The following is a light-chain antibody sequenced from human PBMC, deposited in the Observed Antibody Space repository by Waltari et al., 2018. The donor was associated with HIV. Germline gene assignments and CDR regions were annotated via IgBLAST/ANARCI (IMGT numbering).Light chain of an antibody. V-gene: IGLV1-51*01. J-gene: IGLJ3*02. CDR2: DND. Sequence: QSVLTQPPSLSAAPRQKVTISCSGSDSNIGNNFVSWYQQLPGAAPKLLIYDNDSRPSGISDRFSGSKSGTSATLGITGLQAGDEADYYCATWDNNLYVGQVFGGGTKLTVL. CDR1: DSNIGNNF. CDR3: ATWDNNLYVGQV.